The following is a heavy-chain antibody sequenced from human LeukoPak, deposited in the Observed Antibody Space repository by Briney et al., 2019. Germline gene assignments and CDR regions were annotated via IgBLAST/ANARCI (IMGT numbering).Heavy chain of an antibody. D-gene: IGHD3-10*02. V-gene: IGHV3-48*03. CDR1: GFTFSSYE. Sequence: AGGSLRLSCAASGFTFSSYEMNWVRQAPGKGLEWVSYISSSGSTVYYADSVKGRFTISRDNAKNSLHLRINSLRAEDTAVYYCAELGITMIGGVWGKGTTVTISS. CDR3: AELGITMIGGV. CDR2: ISSSGSTV. J-gene: IGHJ6*04.